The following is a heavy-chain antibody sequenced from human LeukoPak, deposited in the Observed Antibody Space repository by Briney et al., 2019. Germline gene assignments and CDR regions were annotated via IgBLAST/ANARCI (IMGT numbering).Heavy chain of an antibody. CDR3: ARATTVTTFFYWYFDL. CDR2: IYSSGST. CDR1: GGSISSYY. V-gene: IGHV4-4*07. J-gene: IGHJ2*01. Sequence: SETLSLTCTVSGGSISSYYWSWIRQPAGKGLEWIGRIYSSGSTNYNPSLKSRVTISVDTSKNHFSLNLSSVTAADTAVYYCARATTVTTFFYWYFDLWGRGTLVTVSS. D-gene: IGHD4-17*01.